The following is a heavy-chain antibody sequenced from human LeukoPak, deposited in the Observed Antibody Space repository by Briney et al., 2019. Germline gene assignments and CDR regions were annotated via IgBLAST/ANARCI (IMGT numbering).Heavy chain of an antibody. J-gene: IGHJ4*02. CDR1: GFTFSGST. Sequence: GGSLRLSCAASGFTFSGSTMEWVRQASGKGLEWVGRIGSKGNNYATEYAASMKGRFTISRDDSKNAAYLQMNSLQTEDTAVYYCSSLWMGYWGQGTLVTVSS. CDR2: IGSKGNNYAT. V-gene: IGHV3-73*01. CDR3: SSLWMGY. D-gene: IGHD1-1*01.